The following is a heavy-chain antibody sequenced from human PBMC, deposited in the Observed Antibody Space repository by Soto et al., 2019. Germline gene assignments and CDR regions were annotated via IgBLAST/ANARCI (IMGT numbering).Heavy chain of an antibody. CDR3: AKDGGREGYFGNWFDP. Sequence: SVKVSCKASGYGFTNYYMHWVRQAPGQGLEWLGRIIPIFGTTDYAQKFQGRVTITADESTTTAYMELSSLRSDDTAVYYCAKDGGREGYFGNWFDPWGQGTLVTVSS. CDR1: GYGFTNYY. CDR2: IIPIFGTT. J-gene: IGHJ5*02. D-gene: IGHD2-15*01. V-gene: IGHV1-69*13.